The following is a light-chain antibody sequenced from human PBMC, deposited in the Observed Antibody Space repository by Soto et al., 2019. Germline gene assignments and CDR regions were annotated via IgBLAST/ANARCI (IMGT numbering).Light chain of an antibody. Sequence: QSVLTQPPSASGTPGQRVTISCSGSSSNIGSNTVNWYQQLPGTAPKLLIYSNNQRPSGVPDRFSGSKSGTSASLAIRGLQSEDEADYYCAAWDDSLNGSLFGGGTKLTVL. V-gene: IGLV1-44*01. J-gene: IGLJ3*02. CDR3: AAWDDSLNGSL. CDR1: SSNIGSNT. CDR2: SNN.